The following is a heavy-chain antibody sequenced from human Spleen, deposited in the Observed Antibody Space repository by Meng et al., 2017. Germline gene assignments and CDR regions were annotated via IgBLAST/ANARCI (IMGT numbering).Heavy chain of an antibody. Sequence: EVQVVEWGGGVERPGGFLGLSCAASGFTFSSHAMSWVRQAPGKGLEWVSAISGGGDTYYADSVKGRFTISRDNSKNTLYLQMNNLRADDTAVYYCAKDRDYFGSWGQGTLVTVSS. CDR2: ISGGGDT. CDR1: GFTFSSHA. J-gene: IGHJ4*02. CDR3: AKDRDYFGS. V-gene: IGHV3-23*04.